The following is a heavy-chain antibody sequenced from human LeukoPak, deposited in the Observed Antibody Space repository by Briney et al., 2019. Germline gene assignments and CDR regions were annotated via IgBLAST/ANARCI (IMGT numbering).Heavy chain of an antibody. V-gene: IGHV4-34*01. J-gene: IGHJ4*02. CDR2: INHSGST. Sequence: PSETLSLTCAVYGGSFSVYYWSWIRQPPGKGLEWIGEINHSGSTNYNPSLKSRVTISVDTSKNQFSLKLSSVTAADTAVYYCAVVAATPTYYFDYWGQGTLVTVSS. CDR1: GGSFSVYY. CDR3: AVVAATPTYYFDY. D-gene: IGHD2-15*01.